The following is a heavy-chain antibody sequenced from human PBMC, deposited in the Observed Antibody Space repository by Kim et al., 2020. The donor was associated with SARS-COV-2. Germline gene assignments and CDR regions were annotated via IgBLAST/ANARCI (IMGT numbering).Heavy chain of an antibody. V-gene: IGHV4-59*01. CDR2: IYYSGST. CDR1: GGSISSYY. J-gene: IGHJ3*02. D-gene: IGHD6-13*01. CDR3: ARVRYSSSGYAFDI. Sequence: SETLFLTCTVSGGSISSYYWSWIRQPPGKGLEWIGYIYYSGSTNYNPSLKSRVTISVDTSKNQFSLKLSSVTTADTAVYYCARVRYSSSGYAFDIWGQGT.